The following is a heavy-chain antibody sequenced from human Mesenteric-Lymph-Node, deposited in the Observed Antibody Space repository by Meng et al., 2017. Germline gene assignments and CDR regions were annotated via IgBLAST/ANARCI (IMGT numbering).Heavy chain of an antibody. J-gene: IGHJ4*02. CDR2: ISYAGSNK. Sequence: QVQLVESGGGVVQSGRSLRRSCTASGFTFSSYGMHWVRQAAGKGLEWVAVISYAGSNKYYADSVKGRFTISKDNSKSTLYLQMNSLRTEDTAVYYCARRGDGSGYYLDSWGQGTLVTVSS. V-gene: IGHV3-30*03. CDR3: ARRGDGSGYYLDS. CDR1: GFTFSSYG. D-gene: IGHD3-22*01.